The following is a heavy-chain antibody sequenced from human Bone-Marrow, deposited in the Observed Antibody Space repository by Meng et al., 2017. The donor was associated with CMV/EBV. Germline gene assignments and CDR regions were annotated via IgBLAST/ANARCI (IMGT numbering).Heavy chain of an antibody. Sequence: GESLKISCAASGFTFSSYSMNWVRQAPGKGLEWVSYISSSSSTIYYADSVKGRFTISRDNAKNSLYLQMNSLRAEDTALYYCAKDMYSSSYGYFQHWGQGTRVTGSS. CDR2: ISSSSSTI. CDR3: AKDMYSSSYGYFQH. D-gene: IGHD6-6*01. CDR1: GFTFSSYS. V-gene: IGHV3-48*04. J-gene: IGHJ1*01.